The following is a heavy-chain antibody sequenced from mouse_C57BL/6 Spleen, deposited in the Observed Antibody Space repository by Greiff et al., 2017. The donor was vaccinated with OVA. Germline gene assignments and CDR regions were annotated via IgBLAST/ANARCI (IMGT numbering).Heavy chain of an antibody. J-gene: IGHJ2*01. D-gene: IGHD1-1*01. CDR2: IYPGDGDT. V-gene: IGHV1-82*01. CDR3: ARSTTVVAPSFDY. Sequence: VQLQQSGPELVKPGASVKISCKASGYAFSSSWMNWVKQRPGKGLEWIGRIYPGDGDTNYNGKFKGKATLTADKSSSTAYMQLSSLTSEDSAVYFCARSTTVVAPSFDYWGQGTTLTVSS. CDR1: GYAFSSSW.